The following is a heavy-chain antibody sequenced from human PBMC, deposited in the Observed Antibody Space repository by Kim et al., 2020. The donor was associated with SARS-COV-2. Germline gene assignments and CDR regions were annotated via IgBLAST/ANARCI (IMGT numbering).Heavy chain of an antibody. D-gene: IGHD4-17*01. Sequence: GGSLRLSCAASGFTFSSYAMHWVRQAPGKGLEYVSAISSNGGSTYYANSVKGRFTISRDSSKNTLYLQMGSLRAEDMAVYYCARSTVHYYYGMDVWGQGT. CDR2: ISSNGGST. CDR1: GFTFSSYA. J-gene: IGHJ6*02. V-gene: IGHV3-64*01. CDR3: ARSTVHYYYGMDV.